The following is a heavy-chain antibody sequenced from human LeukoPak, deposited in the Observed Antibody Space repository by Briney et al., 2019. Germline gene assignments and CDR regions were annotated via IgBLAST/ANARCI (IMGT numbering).Heavy chain of an antibody. CDR3: AKSVVNYDTPEALDY. CDR1: GFTFSSYG. D-gene: IGHD3-16*01. CDR2: ISYDGSNK. J-gene: IGHJ4*02. Sequence: GRSLRLSCAASGFTFSSYGMHWVRQAPGKGLEWVAVISYDGSNKYYADSVKGRFTISRDNSKNTLYLQMNSLRAEDTAVYYCAKSVVNYDTPEALDYWGQGTLVTVSS. V-gene: IGHV3-30*18.